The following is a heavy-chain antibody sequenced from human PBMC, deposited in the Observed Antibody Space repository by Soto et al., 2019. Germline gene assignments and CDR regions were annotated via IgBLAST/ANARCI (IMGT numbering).Heavy chain of an antibody. CDR3: ARQVACRAIDY. D-gene: IGHD2-15*01. J-gene: IGHJ4*02. Sequence: GESLKISCQGSGYSFTSYWISWVRQMPGKGLELMGRIDPSDSYTNYSPSFQGHVTISADKSISTAYLQWSSLKASDTAMYYCARQVACRAIDYWGQGTLVTVSS. V-gene: IGHV5-10-1*01. CDR2: IDPSDSYT. CDR1: GYSFTSYW.